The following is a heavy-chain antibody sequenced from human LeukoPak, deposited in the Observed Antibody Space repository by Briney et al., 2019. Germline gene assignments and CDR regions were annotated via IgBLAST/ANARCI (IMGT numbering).Heavy chain of an antibody. CDR2: MNPNSGNT. V-gene: IGHV1-8*01. D-gene: IGHD2-15*01. Sequence: ASVRVSCKTSGYTFTSFDMNWVRQAAGQGPEWMGWMNPNSGNTAYAQKFQGRVTMTRDTSISTAYMELSSLRSDDTAVYYCARGFSGGSCDYWGQGTLVTVSS. CDR1: GYTFTSFD. J-gene: IGHJ4*02. CDR3: ARGFSGGSCDY.